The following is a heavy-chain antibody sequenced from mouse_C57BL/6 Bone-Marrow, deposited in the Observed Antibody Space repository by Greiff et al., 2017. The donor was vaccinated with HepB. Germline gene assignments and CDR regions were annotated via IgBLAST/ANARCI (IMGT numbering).Heavy chain of an antibody. Sequence: QVQLKQPGAALVKPGASVKLSCKASGYTFTSHWMHWVQQRPGRGLEWIGRIDPNSGGTKYHEKFKSKATLTVDKPSSTAYMQLSSLTSEDSAVYYCARDYGSSPYWYFDVWGTGTTVTVSS. V-gene: IGHV1-72*01. J-gene: IGHJ1*03. D-gene: IGHD1-1*01. CDR2: IDPNSGGT. CDR1: GYTFTSHW. CDR3: ARDYGSSPYWYFDV.